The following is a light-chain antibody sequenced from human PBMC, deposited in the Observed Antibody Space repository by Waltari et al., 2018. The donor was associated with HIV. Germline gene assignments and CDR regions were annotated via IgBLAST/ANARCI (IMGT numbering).Light chain of an antibody. J-gene: IGLJ3*02. V-gene: IGLV2-14*03. CDR2: DVT. CDR3: ASYTGSSAWL. CDR1: SSDIGCYDH. Sequence: QSALTQPASVSGSLGQSITFSSTGTSSDIGCYDHVPWYQQPPGKAPKIIIFDVTTRPSGVSDRFSGSKSGNKAALTISGLQAEDEADYYYASYTGSSAWLFGGGTKLTVL.